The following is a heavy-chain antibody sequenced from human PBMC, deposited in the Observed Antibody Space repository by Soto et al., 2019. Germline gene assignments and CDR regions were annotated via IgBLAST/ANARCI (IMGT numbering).Heavy chain of an antibody. CDR1: GYTFTSYA. D-gene: IGHD6-13*01. Sequence: ASVKVSCKASGYTFTSYAMHWVRQAPGQRLEWMGWINACNGNTNYAQKLQGRVTMTTDTSTSTAYMELRSLRSDDTAVYYCAGYPSSSNLDPWGQGTLVTVSS. CDR2: INACNGNT. CDR3: AGYPSSSNLDP. J-gene: IGHJ5*02. V-gene: IGHV1-18*01.